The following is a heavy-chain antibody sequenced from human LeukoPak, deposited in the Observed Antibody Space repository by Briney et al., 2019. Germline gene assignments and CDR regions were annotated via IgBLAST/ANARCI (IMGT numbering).Heavy chain of an antibody. CDR3: ARVEMATGYYYYYYMDV. Sequence: GGSLRLSCVVSGFTFSSHWMSWVRQAPGKGLEWVANIKQDGSEKYYVDSVKGRFTLSRDNAKNSLYLQMDSLRAEDTAVYYCARVEMATGYYYYYYMDVWGKGTTVTVSS. CDR2: IKQDGSEK. V-gene: IGHV3-7*01. J-gene: IGHJ6*03. CDR1: GFTFSSHW. D-gene: IGHD5-24*01.